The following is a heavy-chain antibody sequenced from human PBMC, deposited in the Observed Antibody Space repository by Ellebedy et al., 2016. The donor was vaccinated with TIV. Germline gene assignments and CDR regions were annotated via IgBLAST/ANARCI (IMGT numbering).Heavy chain of an antibody. D-gene: IGHD3-3*01. CDR2: ISGSGGST. CDR1: GFTFSSYA. Sequence: GGSLRLXCAASGFTFSSYAMSWVRQAPGKGLEWVSAISGSGGSTYYADSVKGRFTISRDNSKNTLYLQMNSLRAEDTAVYYCAKVSDFWSGYRESYYFDYWGQGTLVTVSS. CDR3: AKVSDFWSGYRESYYFDY. J-gene: IGHJ4*02. V-gene: IGHV3-23*01.